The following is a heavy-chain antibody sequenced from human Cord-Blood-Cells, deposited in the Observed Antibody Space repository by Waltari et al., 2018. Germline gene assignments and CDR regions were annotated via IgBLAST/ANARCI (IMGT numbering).Heavy chain of an antibody. V-gene: IGHV3-23*01. D-gene: IGHD3-10*01. CDR2: ISGSGGST. Sequence: EVQRLESGGGLVQRGGSLRLSCAVAGFTFCSYAMSWVRQARGKGVEWVLDISGSGGSTYYADSVKCRFTISGDNSKNTLYLQMNRLRAEDTAVYYCARSEGFGELLSDYWGQGTLVTVSS. CDR1: GFTFCSYA. J-gene: IGHJ4*02. CDR3: ARSEGFGELLSDY.